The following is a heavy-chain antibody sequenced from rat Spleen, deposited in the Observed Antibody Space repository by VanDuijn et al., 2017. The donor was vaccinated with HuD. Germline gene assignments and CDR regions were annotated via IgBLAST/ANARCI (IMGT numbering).Heavy chain of an antibody. Sequence: EVELVESGGGLVQPGRSMKLSCAASGFTFSDYNMAWVRQAPKKGLEWVATISYDGSSTYYRDSVKGRFTIFRDNAKSTLYLQMDSLRSEDTATYYCARQNWPYYFDYWGQGVMVTVSS. J-gene: IGHJ2*01. D-gene: IGHD5-1*01. CDR1: GFTFSDYN. CDR2: ISYDGSST. V-gene: IGHV5-7*01. CDR3: ARQNWPYYFDY.